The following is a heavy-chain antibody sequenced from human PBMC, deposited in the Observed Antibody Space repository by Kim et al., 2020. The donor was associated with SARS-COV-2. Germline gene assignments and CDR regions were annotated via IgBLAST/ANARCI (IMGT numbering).Heavy chain of an antibody. D-gene: IGHD4-17*01. V-gene: IGHV7-4-1*02. Sequence: YAQGFTGRFVFSLDTSVSTAYLQISSLKAEDTAVYYCARDGDYGDFYFDYWGQGTLVTVSS. J-gene: IGHJ4*02. CDR3: ARDGDYGDFYFDY.